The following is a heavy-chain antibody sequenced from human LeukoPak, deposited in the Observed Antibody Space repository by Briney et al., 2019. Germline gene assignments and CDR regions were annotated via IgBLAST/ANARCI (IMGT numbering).Heavy chain of an antibody. CDR2: ISAYNGNT. D-gene: IGHD3-22*01. V-gene: IGHV1-18*04. CDR3: ARWYYYDSSGYRD. J-gene: IGHJ4*02. CDR1: GYTFTGYY. Sequence: ASVKVSCKASGYTFTGYYMHWVRQAPGQGLEWMGWISAYNGNTNYAQKLQGRVTMTTDTSTSTAYMELRSLRSDDTAVYYCARWYYYDSSGYRDWGQGTLVTVSS.